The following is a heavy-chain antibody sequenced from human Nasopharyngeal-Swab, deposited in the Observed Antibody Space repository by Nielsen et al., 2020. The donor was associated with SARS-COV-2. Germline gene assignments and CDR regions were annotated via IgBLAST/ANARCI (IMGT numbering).Heavy chain of an antibody. CDR2: ISYSGST. CDR3: ARQGKGSYYVMDV. J-gene: IGHJ6*02. V-gene: IGHV4-59*08. CDR1: GCSINSSY. Sequence: SETLSLTCTVSGCSINSSYWSWIRQPPGKGLEWIGYISYSGSTNYNPSLTSRVTISVDTSKNQFSLKLSSVTAADTAVYYCARQGKGSYYVMDVWGQGTTVTVSS.